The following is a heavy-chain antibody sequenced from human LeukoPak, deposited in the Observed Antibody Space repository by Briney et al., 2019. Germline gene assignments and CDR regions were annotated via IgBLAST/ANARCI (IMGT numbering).Heavy chain of an antibody. Sequence: GGSLRLSCAASGFTFSPYWMNWVRRAPGKGLEWVANIKQDGSEKNYVDSVKGRFTISRDNAKNSLYLQMNNLRVEDTAMYYCAGGTGFIIKDWGQGTLVTVSS. D-gene: IGHD3-9*01. CDR2: IKQDGSEK. CDR3: AGGTGFIIKD. CDR1: GFTFSPYW. V-gene: IGHV3-7*03. J-gene: IGHJ4*02.